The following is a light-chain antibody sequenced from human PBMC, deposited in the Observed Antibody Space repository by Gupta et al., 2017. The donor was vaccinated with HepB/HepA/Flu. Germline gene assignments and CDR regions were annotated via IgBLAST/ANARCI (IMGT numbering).Light chain of an antibody. CDR1: QNINSN. J-gene: IGKJ2*01. CDR2: GAS. Sequence: EIVMTQSPATLSVSPGERATLSCRASQNINSNLAWYKQKPGQAPRLLIYGASTRATGVPARFSGRGSGTECTLIISSLQSEDSAVYYCQQYNNWPYTFGQGTKLEI. V-gene: IGKV3-15*01. CDR3: QQYNNWPYT.